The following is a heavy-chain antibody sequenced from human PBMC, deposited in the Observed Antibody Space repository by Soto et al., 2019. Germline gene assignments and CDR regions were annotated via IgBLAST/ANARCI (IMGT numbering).Heavy chain of an antibody. Sequence: PWGSFKPPSAASGFPFTIYIMNWVRQAPGKGLEWVSSISSSSSYIYYADSVKGRFTISRDNAKNSLYLQMNSLRAEDTAVYYCARDPSWNDYYWGQGTLVTVS. CDR2: ISSSSSYI. V-gene: IGHV3-21*01. CDR1: GFPFTIYI. D-gene: IGHD1-1*01. CDR3: ARDPSWNDYY. J-gene: IGHJ4*02.